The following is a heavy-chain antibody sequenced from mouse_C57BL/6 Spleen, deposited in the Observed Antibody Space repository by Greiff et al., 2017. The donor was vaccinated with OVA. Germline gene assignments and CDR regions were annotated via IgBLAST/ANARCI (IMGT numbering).Heavy chain of an antibody. D-gene: IGHD1-1*01. J-gene: IGHJ2*01. CDR1: GYTFTSYT. CDR2: INPSSGYT. CDR3: ARPPHYYGSSYEYFDD. V-gene: IGHV1-4*01. Sequence: VQLQQSGAELARPGASVKMSCKASGYTFTSYTMHWVKQRPGQGLEWIGYINPSSGYTKYNQKFKDKATLTADKSSSTAYMQLSSLTSEDSAVYYCARPPHYYGSSYEYFDDWGPGTTLTVSS.